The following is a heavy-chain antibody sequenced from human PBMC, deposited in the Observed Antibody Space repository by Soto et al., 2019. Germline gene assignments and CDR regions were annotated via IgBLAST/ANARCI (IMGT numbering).Heavy chain of an antibody. V-gene: IGHV1-69*06. Sequence: QVQLVQSGAEVKKPGSSVKVSCKASGGTFSSYAISWVRQAPGQGLEWMGGIIPIFGTANYAQKFQGRVTITADKYTSTAYMELSSLRSEDTAVYYCARQCTNGVCYTPHYYYGMDVWGQGTTVTVSS. D-gene: IGHD2-8*01. CDR3: ARQCTNGVCYTPHYYYGMDV. CDR2: IIPIFGTA. J-gene: IGHJ6*02. CDR1: GGTFSSYA.